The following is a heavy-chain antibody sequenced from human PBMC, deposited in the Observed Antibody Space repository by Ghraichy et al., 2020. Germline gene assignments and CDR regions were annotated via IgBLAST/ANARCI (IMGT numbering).Heavy chain of an antibody. CDR2: IYYSGST. J-gene: IGHJ4*02. Sequence: SETLSLTCTVSGGSISSSSYYWGWIRQPPGKGLEWIGSIYYSGSTYYNPSLKSRVTISVDTSKNQFSLKLSSVTAADTAVYYCARETFEDPPDYWGQGTLVTVSS. V-gene: IGHV4-39*02. CDR3: ARETFEDPPDY. CDR1: GGSISSSSYY.